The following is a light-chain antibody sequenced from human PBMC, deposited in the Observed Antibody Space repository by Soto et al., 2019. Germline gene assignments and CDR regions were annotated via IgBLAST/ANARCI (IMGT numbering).Light chain of an antibody. CDR2: GAS. Sequence: EIVMTQSPATLSVSPGERATLSCRASQSVSSNLAWYQQKPGQAPRLLIYGASTRATGIPARVSGSGSGTEITLNISSLQSEDFAVYYCQQYNNWPQTFGQGTKVEIK. V-gene: IGKV3-15*01. CDR3: QQYNNWPQT. J-gene: IGKJ1*01. CDR1: QSVSSN.